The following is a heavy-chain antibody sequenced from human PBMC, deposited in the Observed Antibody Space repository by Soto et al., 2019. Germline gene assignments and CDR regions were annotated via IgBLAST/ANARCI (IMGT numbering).Heavy chain of an antibody. Sequence: GGSLRLSCAASGFTFSSFGMHWVRQAPGKGLEWVAVISSGGGLKYDADSVKGRFTISRDNSKNTLYLQMNNLRAEDTAIYYCAKETHSNGYGSYFDYWGQGVLVTVSS. J-gene: IGHJ4*02. CDR2: ISSGGGLK. CDR3: AKETHSNGYGSYFDY. D-gene: IGHD3-22*01. V-gene: IGHV3-30*18. CDR1: GFTFSSFG.